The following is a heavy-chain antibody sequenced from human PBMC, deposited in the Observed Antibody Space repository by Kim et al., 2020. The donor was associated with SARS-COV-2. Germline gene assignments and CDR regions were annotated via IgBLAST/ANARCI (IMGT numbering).Heavy chain of an antibody. V-gene: IGHV1-3*01. CDR2: INAGNGNT. J-gene: IGHJ4*02. CDR1: GYTFTMYA. CDR3: ARTTPDSSNWSYYFDS. D-gene: IGHD6-13*01. Sequence: ASVKVSCKASGYTFTMYAIHWVRQAPGQSLEWLGWINAGNGNTKYSQKFQGRVTITRDTSATTAFMELNGLKSEDTAVYYCARTTPDSSNWSYYFDSWGQGTLVTVSS.